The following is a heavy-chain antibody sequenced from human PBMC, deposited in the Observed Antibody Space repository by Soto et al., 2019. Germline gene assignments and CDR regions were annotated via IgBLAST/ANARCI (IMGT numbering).Heavy chain of an antibody. J-gene: IGHJ4*02. CDR1: GDRFSSFW. Sequence: PGESLKSSCKGSGDRFSSFWMGWVRQMPGKGLEWMGIAQPGHSDTRYSPAFQGHVTISVDESTNTAYLQWSSLRASDTAMYFCARHGYSSSWYPDHWGQGTLVTVSS. CDR3: ARHGYSSSWYPDH. D-gene: IGHD6-13*01. V-gene: IGHV5-51*01. CDR2: AQPGHSDT.